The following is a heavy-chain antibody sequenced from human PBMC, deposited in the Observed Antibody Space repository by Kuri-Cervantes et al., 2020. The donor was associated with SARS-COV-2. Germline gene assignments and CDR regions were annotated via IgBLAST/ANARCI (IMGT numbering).Heavy chain of an antibody. D-gene: IGHD3-3*01. V-gene: IGHV4-39*01. CDR1: GGSISSSSYY. CDR3: ARQMMSSITIFGVVITRNWFDP. Sequence: SETLSLTCTVSGGSISSSSYYWGWIRQPPGKGLEWIGSIYYSGSTYHNPSFKSRVTISVDTSKNQFSLKLSSVTAADTAVYYCARQMMSSITIFGVVITRNWFDPWGQGTLVTVSS. CDR2: IYYSGST. J-gene: IGHJ5*02.